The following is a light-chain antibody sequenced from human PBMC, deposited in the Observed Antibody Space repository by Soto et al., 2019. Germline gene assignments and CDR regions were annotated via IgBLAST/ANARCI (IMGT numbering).Light chain of an antibody. J-gene: IGKJ4*01. V-gene: IGKV3-15*01. Sequence: EIIMTQSPATLSVSAGEGATLSCRASQGIGDTLAWYQHKPGQTPRLLIYDTSTRATGVPARLSGSRSGTEFTLTINSLQSEDFAVYYCQRYNNWPLTFGGGTQVENK. CDR3: QRYNNWPLT. CDR2: DTS. CDR1: QGIGDT.